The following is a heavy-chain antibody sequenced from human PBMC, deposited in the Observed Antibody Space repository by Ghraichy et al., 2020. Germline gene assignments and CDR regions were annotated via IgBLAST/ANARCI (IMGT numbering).Heavy chain of an antibody. J-gene: IGHJ4*02. V-gene: IGHV3-33*01. D-gene: IGHD6-19*01. CDR2: IWYDGSNK. CDR1: GFTFSSYG. CDR3: ASEDDGGGSGSFDY. Sequence: GGSLRLSCAASGFTFSSYGMHWVRQAPGKGLEWVAVIWYDGSNKYYADSVKGRFTISRDNSKNTLYLQMNSLRAEDTAVYYCASEDDGGGSGSFDYWVQGSLVTVPP.